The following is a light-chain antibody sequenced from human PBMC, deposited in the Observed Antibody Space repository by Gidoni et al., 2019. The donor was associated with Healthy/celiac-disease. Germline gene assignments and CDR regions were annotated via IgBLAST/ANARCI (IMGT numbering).Light chain of an antibody. J-gene: IGKJ4*01. Sequence: EIVLTQSPATLSLPPGERATLSCRASQSVSSYLAWYQQKPGQAPRLLIYDASNRATGIPARFSGSGSGTDFTLTISSLEPEDFAVYYCQQRSNWPPKLTFGGGTKVEIK. CDR2: DAS. CDR3: QQRSNWPPKLT. CDR1: QSVSSY. V-gene: IGKV3-11*01.